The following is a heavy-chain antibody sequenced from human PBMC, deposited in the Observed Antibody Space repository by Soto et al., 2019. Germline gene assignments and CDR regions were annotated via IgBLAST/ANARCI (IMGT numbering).Heavy chain of an antibody. J-gene: IGHJ6*02. Sequence: QLQLQESGPGLVKPSETLSLPCTVSGGSISSKSYYWALIGQPPGNGLECIGNIYYSGTTYYNRSPKRRVTLSVESSKNHSALNRSSVTSEDTAVCGWARHMGGSYRGVDVCGQGTTGTVSS. V-gene: IGHV4-39*01. CDR2: IYYSGTT. CDR3: ARHMGGSYRGVDV. D-gene: IGHD3-16*01. CDR1: GGSISSKSYY.